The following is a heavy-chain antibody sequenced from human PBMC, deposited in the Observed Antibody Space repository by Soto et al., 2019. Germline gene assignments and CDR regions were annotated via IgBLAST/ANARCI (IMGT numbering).Heavy chain of an antibody. CDR2: IWYDGSNK. CDR3: AREGGHCSSPSCHYYYYGMDV. D-gene: IGHD2-2*01. J-gene: IGHJ6*02. Sequence: QVQLVESGGGVVQPGRSLRLSCAASGFTFSSYGMHWVRQAPGKGLEWVAVIWYDGSNKYYADSVQGRFTISRDNSKNKLYLQMNSLSGEDTAVYYCAREGGHCSSPSCHYYYYGMDVWGQGTTVTVCS. V-gene: IGHV3-33*01. CDR1: GFTFSSYG.